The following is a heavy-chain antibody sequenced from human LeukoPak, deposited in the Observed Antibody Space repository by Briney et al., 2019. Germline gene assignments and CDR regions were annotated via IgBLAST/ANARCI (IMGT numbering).Heavy chain of an antibody. Sequence: PSETLSLTCTVSGDSISTYYWSWIRQPPGKRLEWIGYVYYSGSTNYNPSLKSRVTISVDTSKNQFSLILNSVTAADTAVYYCARAGSDYRPFDDWGQGTLVTVSS. D-gene: IGHD3-10*01. CDR1: GDSISTYY. CDR2: VYYSGST. J-gene: IGHJ4*02. V-gene: IGHV4-59*01. CDR3: ARAGSDYRPFDD.